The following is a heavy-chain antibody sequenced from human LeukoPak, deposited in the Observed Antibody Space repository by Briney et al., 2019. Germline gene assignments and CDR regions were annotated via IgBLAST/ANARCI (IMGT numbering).Heavy chain of an antibody. CDR3: AAAGTWDAFDI. Sequence: PSETLPLTCTVAVGSVSSGRYYGNWIRRPPVKGLEWIGYVYYSGSTNYNPSLKSRVTISVDTSKNQFSLKLSSVTAADTAVYYCAAAGTWDAFDIWGQGTMVTVSS. V-gene: IGHV4-61*01. CDR1: VGSVSSGRYY. J-gene: IGHJ3*02. D-gene: IGHD6-13*01. CDR2: VYYSGST.